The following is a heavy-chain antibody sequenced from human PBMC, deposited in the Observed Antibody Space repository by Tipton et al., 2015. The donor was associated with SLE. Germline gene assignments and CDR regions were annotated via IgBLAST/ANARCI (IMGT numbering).Heavy chain of an antibody. CDR3: AKDLSQWVTMGDY. J-gene: IGHJ4*02. Sequence: SLRLSCAASGFTFSSYAMSWVRQAPGKGLEWVSAISGSGGSTYYADSVKGRFTISRDNSKNTLYLQMNSLRAEDTAVYYCAKDLSQWVTMGDYWGQGTLVTVSS. D-gene: IGHD3-10*01. CDR1: GFTFSSYA. V-gene: IGHV3-23*01. CDR2: ISGSGGST.